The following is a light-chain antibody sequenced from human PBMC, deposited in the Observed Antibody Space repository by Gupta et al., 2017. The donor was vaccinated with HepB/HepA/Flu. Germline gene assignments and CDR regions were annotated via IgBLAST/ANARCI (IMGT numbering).Light chain of an antibody. CDR3: LLFYGSAFI. Sequence: CGSSTGAVTNRHYPYWFQQKHGQAPRTLIYDTTNKHSWTPARFSGALLGGNAALPLSGAQPEEEADDYCLLFYGSAFIFGGGTKVNVL. J-gene: IGLJ2*01. CDR2: DTT. CDR1: TGAVTNRHY. V-gene: IGLV7-46*01.